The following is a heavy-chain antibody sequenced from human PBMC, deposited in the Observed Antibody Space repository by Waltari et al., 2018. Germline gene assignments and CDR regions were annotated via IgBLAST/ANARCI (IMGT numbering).Heavy chain of an antibody. V-gene: IGHV4-34*01. J-gene: IGHJ4*02. CDR3: ARRVVVGRYWDY. Sequence: QVQLQESGPGLVKPSGTLSLTCAVYGGSFSGYYWSWIRQPPGKGLEWIGEINHSGSTNYNPSLKSRVTISVDTSKNQFSLKLSSVTAADTAVYYCARRVVVGRYWDYWGQGTLVTVSS. D-gene: IGHD2-15*01. CDR2: INHSGST. CDR1: GGSFSGYY.